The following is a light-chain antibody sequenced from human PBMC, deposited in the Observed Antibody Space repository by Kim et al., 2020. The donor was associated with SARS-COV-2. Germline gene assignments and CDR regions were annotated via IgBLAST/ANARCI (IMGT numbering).Light chain of an antibody. CDR1: QSISSW. J-gene: IGKJ4*01. CDR2: KAS. Sequence: ASVGGTVTITCRASQSISSWLAWYQQNPGKAPKLLIYKASNLQSGVPSRFSGSGSGTEFTLTISSLQPDDFASYYCQQYNSYPLTFGGGTKVDIK. V-gene: IGKV1-5*03. CDR3: QQYNSYPLT.